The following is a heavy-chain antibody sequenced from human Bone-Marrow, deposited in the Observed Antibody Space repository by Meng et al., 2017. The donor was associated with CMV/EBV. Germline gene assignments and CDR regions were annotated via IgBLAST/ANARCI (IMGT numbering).Heavy chain of an antibody. CDR1: GFTFSSYS. J-gene: IGHJ6*02. V-gene: IGHV3-48*04. Sequence: GESLKISCAASGFTFSSYSMNWVRQAPGKGLEWVSYISSSSSTIYYADSVKGRFTISRDNAKNSLYLQMNSLRAEDTAVYYCARDGETTIFGVVITPYYGMDVWGQGTTVTVSS. CDR3: ARDGETTIFGVVITPYYGMDV. CDR2: ISSSSSTI. D-gene: IGHD3-3*01.